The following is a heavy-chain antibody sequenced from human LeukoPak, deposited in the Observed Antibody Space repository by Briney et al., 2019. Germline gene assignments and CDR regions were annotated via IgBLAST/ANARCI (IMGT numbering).Heavy chain of an antibody. D-gene: IGHD2-8*01. CDR2: INPNNGGT. V-gene: IGHV1-2*06. CDR1: GYTFTGYY. Sequence: ASVKDSCKASGYTFTGYYMHWVRQAHGQGLEWMGRINPNNGGTNYAQKFQGRVTMTRDTSISTAYMELNRLRSDDTAVYYCARYGLSGRWRGVYFDSWGQGTLVTVSS. CDR3: ARYGLSGRWRGVYFDS. J-gene: IGHJ4*02.